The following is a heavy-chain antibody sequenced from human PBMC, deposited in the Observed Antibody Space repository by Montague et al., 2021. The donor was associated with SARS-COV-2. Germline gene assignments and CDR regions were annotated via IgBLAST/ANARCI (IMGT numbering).Heavy chain of an antibody. J-gene: IGHJ4*02. CDR2: ISSSSVT. CDR3: ARESSQFFGSGPLDY. V-gene: IGHV3-66*01. CDR1: GFTVSSTY. D-gene: IGHD3-10*01. Sequence: SLRLSCAASGFTVSSTYMNWVRQVPGKGLEWVSSISSSSVTYSADSLKGRLTISRDNSKNTVYLQMNSLRAEDTAVYFCARESSQFFGSGPLDYWGQGSLVTVSS.